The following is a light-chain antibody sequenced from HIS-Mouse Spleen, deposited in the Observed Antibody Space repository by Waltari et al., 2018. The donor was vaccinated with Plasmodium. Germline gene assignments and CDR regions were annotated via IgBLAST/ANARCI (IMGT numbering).Light chain of an antibody. J-gene: IGKJ1*01. Sequence: EIVLTQSPGTLSLSPGERATLSCRARQSVSSSYLAWYQQKPGQAPRLLIYGASSRATGIPDRFSGSGSGTEFTLTISRLEPEDFAVYYCQQYGSSPPTWTFGQGTKVEIK. CDR2: GAS. CDR3: QQYGSSPPTWT. V-gene: IGKV3-20*01. CDR1: QSVSSSY.